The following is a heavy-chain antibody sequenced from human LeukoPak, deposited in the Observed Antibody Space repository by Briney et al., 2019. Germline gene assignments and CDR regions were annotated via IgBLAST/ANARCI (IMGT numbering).Heavy chain of an antibody. V-gene: IGHV1-18*01. CDR1: GYTFTSYG. D-gene: IGHD6-13*01. J-gene: IGHJ6*02. Sequence: ASVKVSCKASGYTFTSYGISWVRQAPGQGLEWMGWISVYNGNTNYAQTLQGRVTMTTDTSTSTAYMELRSLRSDDTAVYYCAREDSSSLGYYGMDVWGQGTTVTVSS. CDR2: ISVYNGNT. CDR3: AREDSSSLGYYGMDV.